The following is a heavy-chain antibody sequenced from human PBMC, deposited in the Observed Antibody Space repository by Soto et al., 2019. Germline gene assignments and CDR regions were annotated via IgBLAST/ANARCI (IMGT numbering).Heavy chain of an antibody. CDR1: GGSISSGGYY. D-gene: IGHD5-18*01. Sequence: SETLSLTCTVSGGSISSGGYYWSWIRQHPGKGLEWIGYIYYSGSTYYNPSLKSRVTISVDTSKNQFSLKLSSVTAADTAVYYCARDKSGYSYGSLAGGYYYYGMEVWGQGTTVTVSS. CDR3: ARDKSGYSYGSLAGGYYYYGMEV. J-gene: IGHJ6*02. V-gene: IGHV4-31*03. CDR2: IYYSGST.